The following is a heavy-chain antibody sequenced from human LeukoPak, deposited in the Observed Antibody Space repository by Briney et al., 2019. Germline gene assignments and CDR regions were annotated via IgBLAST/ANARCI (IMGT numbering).Heavy chain of an antibody. CDR1: GGSISSFL. Sequence: SETLSLSCTVSGGSISSFLWSWIRQPPGKGLEWIGYIFYSGSTKYNPSPKSRVTISVDTSKNQFSLKLSSVTAADTAVYYCARHHPGTAAAGPYFDYWGQGTLVTVSS. D-gene: IGHD6-13*01. V-gene: IGHV4-59*08. CDR2: IFYSGST. J-gene: IGHJ4*02. CDR3: ARHHPGTAAAGPYFDY.